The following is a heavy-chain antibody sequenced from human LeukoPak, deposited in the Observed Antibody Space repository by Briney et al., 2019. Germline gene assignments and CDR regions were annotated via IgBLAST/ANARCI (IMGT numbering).Heavy chain of an antibody. Sequence: SETLSLTCAVYGGSFSGYYWSWIRQPPGKGLEWIGEINHSGSTNYNPSLKSRVTISVDTSKNRFSLKLSSVTAADTAVYYCARDGDFWSGFDYWGQGTLVTVSS. CDR3: ARDGDFWSGFDY. J-gene: IGHJ4*02. CDR2: INHSGST. V-gene: IGHV4-34*01. CDR1: GGSFSGYY. D-gene: IGHD3-3*01.